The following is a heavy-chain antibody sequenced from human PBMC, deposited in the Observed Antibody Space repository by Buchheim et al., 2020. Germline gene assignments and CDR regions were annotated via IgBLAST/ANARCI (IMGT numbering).Heavy chain of an antibody. J-gene: IGHJ5*02. Sequence: QVELVQSGAEVRKPGASVRVSCKTSGYSFTSYDINWVRQATGQGLEWMGWMNPNSGNTGYAQKFRGRVTMTRNTSIRTDYMELTSLRSEDTAVYYCARVGLGGNWFDPWGQGTL. V-gene: IGHV1-8*01. D-gene: IGHD3-16*01. CDR1: GYSFTSYD. CDR3: ARVGLGGNWFDP. CDR2: MNPNSGNT.